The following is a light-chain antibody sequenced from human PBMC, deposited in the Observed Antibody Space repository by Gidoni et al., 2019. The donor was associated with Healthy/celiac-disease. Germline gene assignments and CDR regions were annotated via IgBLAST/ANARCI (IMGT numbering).Light chain of an antibody. J-gene: IGLJ2*01. Sequence: QSSLTPPPSASGSPGPSVPLPCTGTSSDVGGYNYVSWYQQHPGKAPKLMIYEVSKRPSGVPDRFSGSKSGNTASLTVSGLQAEDEADYYCSSYAGSNNLVFGGGTKLTVL. CDR2: EVS. V-gene: IGLV2-8*01. CDR3: SSYAGSNNLV. CDR1: SSDVGGYNY.